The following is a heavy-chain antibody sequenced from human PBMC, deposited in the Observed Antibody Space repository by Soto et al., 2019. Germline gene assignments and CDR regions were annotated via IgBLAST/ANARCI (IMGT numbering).Heavy chain of an antibody. Sequence: PGGSLRLSCAASGFIFSDSYMSWIRQAPGKGLEWVSYISSSGRYTNYADSVKGRFTISRDNAKNSLYLQMNSLRAEDTAVYYCASVDSASSGGSPTYHYSCPAPLVTVFS. J-gene: IGHJ4*02. CDR1: GFIFSDSY. CDR3: ASVDSASSGGSPTYHY. V-gene: IGHV3-11*03. CDR2: ISSSGRYT. D-gene: IGHD2-15*01.